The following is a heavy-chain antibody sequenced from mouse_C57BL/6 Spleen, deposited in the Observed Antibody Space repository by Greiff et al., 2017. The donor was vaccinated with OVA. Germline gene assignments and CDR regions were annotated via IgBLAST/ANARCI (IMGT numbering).Heavy chain of an antibody. CDR3: ARQSSYWYFDV. CDR2: INSDGGRT. CDR1: EYAFPSHD. J-gene: IGHJ1*03. V-gene: IGHV5-2*01. Sequence: EVQVVESGGGLVQPGESLTLSCESNEYAFPSHDMSWVRKTPEKRLELVAAINSDGGRTYYPDTMERRFIISRDNTKKTLYLQMSSLRSEDTALYYCARQSSYWYFDVWGTGTTVTVSS.